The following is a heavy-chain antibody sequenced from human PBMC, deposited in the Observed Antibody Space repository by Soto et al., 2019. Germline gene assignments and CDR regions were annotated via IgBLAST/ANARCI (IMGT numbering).Heavy chain of an antibody. Sequence: SETLSLTCTVSGGSISSCYWSWIWHPPGKGLECIGSIYYSGSTYYNPSLKSRVTISVDTSNNQFSLELRAVPAADTAVYYCATLPPRIVVMTTEIPSWGQGTLVT. CDR1: GGSISSCY. D-gene: IGHD2-21*02. J-gene: IGHJ5*02. CDR3: ATLPPRIVVMTTEIPS. CDR2: IYYSGST. V-gene: IGHV4-59*05.